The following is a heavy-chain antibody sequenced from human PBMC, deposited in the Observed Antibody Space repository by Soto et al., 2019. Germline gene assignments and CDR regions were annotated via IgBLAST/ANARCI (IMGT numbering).Heavy chain of an antibody. CDR1: GFTFSSYS. Sequence: GGSLRLSCAASGFTFSSYSMNWVRQAPGKGLEWVSSISSSSSYIYYADSVKGRFTISRDNAKNSLYLQMNSLRAEDTAVYYCARGRYCSSTSCGMDVWGQGTTVTVSS. J-gene: IGHJ6*02. CDR2: ISSSSSYI. D-gene: IGHD2-2*01. V-gene: IGHV3-21*01. CDR3: ARGRYCSSTSCGMDV.